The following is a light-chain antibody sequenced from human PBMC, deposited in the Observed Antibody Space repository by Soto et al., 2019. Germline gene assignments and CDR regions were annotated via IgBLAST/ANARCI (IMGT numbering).Light chain of an antibody. Sequence: EIVMTQSPATLSVSPGERATLSCRASQSVSSNLAWYQQKPGQAPRLLIYGASTRSTGIPARFSGSGSGTEFTLTFRSLHSEDFAVYYCQQYNNWPRAFGQGTKVDIK. CDR3: QQYNNWPRA. J-gene: IGKJ1*01. CDR2: GAS. CDR1: QSVSSN. V-gene: IGKV3-15*01.